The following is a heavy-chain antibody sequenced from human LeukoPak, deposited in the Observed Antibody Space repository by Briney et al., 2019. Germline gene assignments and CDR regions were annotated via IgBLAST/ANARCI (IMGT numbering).Heavy chain of an antibody. CDR1: GCSISSGYY. J-gene: IGHJ5*02. CDR3: ARHILSQLSWFDP. CDR2: IYHSGST. V-gene: IGHV4-38-2*01. D-gene: IGHD6-6*01. Sequence: SETLSLTCAVSGCSISSGYYWGWIRQPPGKGLEWIGSIYHSGSTYYNPSLKSRVTISVDTSKNQFSLKLSSVTAADMAVYYCARHILSQLSWFDPWGQGTLVTVPS.